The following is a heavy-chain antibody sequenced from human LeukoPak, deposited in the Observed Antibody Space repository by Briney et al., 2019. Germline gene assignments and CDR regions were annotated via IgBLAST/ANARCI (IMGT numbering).Heavy chain of an antibody. J-gene: IGHJ4*02. V-gene: IGHV3-74*01. CDR2: INPDGSTI. CDR3: ATAGNYRFDY. D-gene: IGHD1-7*01. CDR1: GFTFSNYW. Sequence: PGGSLRLSCAASGFTFSNYWVHWVRQAPGKGLVWVSRINPDGSTINYADSVKGRFTISRDNAKNTLYLQMNSLRAEDTAVYYFATAGNYRFDYWGQGTLVTVSS.